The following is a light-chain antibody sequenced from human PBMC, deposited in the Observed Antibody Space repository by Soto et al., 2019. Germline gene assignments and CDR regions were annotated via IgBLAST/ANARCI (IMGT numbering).Light chain of an antibody. J-gene: IGKJ1*01. V-gene: IGKV3-20*01. Sequence: EIVLTQSPGTLSLSPGERATLSCRASQSVSYSFLAWYQQKPGQAPRLLIYGASSRATGIPDRFSGSGPGTDFTLTISRLEPEDFAVYYCQQYGSSQSFGQGTKVEIK. CDR2: GAS. CDR3: QQYGSSQS. CDR1: QSVSYSF.